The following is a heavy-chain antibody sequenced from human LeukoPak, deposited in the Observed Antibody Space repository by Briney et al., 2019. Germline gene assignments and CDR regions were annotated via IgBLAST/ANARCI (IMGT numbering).Heavy chain of an antibody. D-gene: IGHD1-26*01. CDR1: GYTFTGYY. Sequence: ASVKVSCKASGYTFTGYYMHWVRQAPGQGLEWMGWINPHSGGTNYAQKFQGRVTMTRDTSISTAYMELSRLRSDDTAVYYCARAVISGSYYVDWFDPWGQGTLVTVSS. J-gene: IGHJ5*02. CDR3: ARAVISGSYYVDWFDP. V-gene: IGHV1-2*02. CDR2: INPHSGGT.